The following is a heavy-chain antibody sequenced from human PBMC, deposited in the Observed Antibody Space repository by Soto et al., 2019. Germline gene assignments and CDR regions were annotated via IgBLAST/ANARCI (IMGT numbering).Heavy chain of an antibody. CDR3: AKVSRTGSATDFDY. Sequence: QVQLVQSGAELKKPGASVKVSCKASGYTFSNYNMNWVRQATGQGPEWIGWVNPNNGDTGYAQKFQGRVTLTTDISTTTAYMELTSLRSEDTAIYYCAKVSRTGSATDFDYWGQATLITVSS. V-gene: IGHV1-8*01. CDR1: GYTFSNYN. J-gene: IGHJ4*02. D-gene: IGHD1-1*01. CDR2: VNPNNGDT.